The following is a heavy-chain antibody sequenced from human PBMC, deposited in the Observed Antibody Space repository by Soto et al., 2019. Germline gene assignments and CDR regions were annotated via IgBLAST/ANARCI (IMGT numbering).Heavy chain of an antibody. V-gene: IGHV3-23*01. Sequence: EVQLWASGGGLVQPGEALRLSCTASGFTFRNYVMSWVRQAPGKGLEWVSSMSGDGTTTYYIDSVKGRFTISRDNSRNTLSLQMNSLRTEDTAIYYCAKDITFDRSAYNFWAQGILVTVSS. J-gene: IGHJ4*02. CDR3: AKDITFDRSAYNF. CDR2: MSGDGTTT. D-gene: IGHD3-22*01. CDR1: GFTFRNYV.